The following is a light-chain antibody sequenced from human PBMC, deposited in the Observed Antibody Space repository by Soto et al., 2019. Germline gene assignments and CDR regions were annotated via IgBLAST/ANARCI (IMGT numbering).Light chain of an antibody. CDR1: SSDVGLYDY. V-gene: IGLV2-14*01. CDR2: EVS. J-gene: IGLJ1*01. Sequence: QSALTQPASVSGSPGQWITISCTGTSSDVGLYDYVSWYQQHPGKAPKLMIYEVSDRPSGVSNRFSGSKSGNTASLTISGLQAEDEADYYCSSYTTSSTYVFGTGTKLTVL. CDR3: SSYTTSSTYV.